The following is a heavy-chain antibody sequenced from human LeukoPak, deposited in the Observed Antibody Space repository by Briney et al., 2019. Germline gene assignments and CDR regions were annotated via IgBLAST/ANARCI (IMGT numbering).Heavy chain of an antibody. CDR3: ARARGDMVRGLDL. CDR2: IATAGDT. CDR1: GFTFSSYD. D-gene: IGHD3-10*01. J-gene: IGHJ2*01. Sequence: GSLRLSCAASGFTFSSYDMHWVRQTTGKGLEWVSVIATAGDTFYPGSVKGRFTISRENAKNSLYLQMNSLRAGDTAVYYCARARGDMVRGLDLWGRGTLVTVSS. V-gene: IGHV3-13*01.